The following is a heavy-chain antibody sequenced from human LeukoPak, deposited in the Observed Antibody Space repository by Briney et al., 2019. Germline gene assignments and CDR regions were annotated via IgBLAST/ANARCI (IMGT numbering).Heavy chain of an antibody. CDR1: GGSISSSSYY. J-gene: IGHJ4*02. D-gene: IGHD3-22*01. CDR2: IYYSGST. Sequence: SETLSLTCTDSGGSISSSSYYWGWIRQPPGKGLEWIGSIYYSGSTYYNPSLKSRVTISVDTSKNQFSLKLSSVIAADTAVYYCARRSVGYYDSSGYYPNWGQGTLVTVSS. V-gene: IGHV4-39*01. CDR3: ARRSVGYYDSSGYYPN.